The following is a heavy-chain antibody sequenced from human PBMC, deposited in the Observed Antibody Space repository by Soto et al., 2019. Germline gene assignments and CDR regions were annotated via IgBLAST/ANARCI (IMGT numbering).Heavy chain of an antibody. CDR3: ARDFAGRDEY. CDR2: INIDGSRT. V-gene: IGHV3-74*03. Sequence: EVQLVESGGGLVQPGGSLRLSCAASGFTLRNNWMHWVRQAPGEGLVWVSRINIDGSRTTYADSVKGRFTISRDHAKNTLYLQMDSLRVEATALYDCARDFAGRDEYWGQGTLVTVSS. D-gene: IGHD2-15*01. CDR1: GFTLRNNW. J-gene: IGHJ4*02.